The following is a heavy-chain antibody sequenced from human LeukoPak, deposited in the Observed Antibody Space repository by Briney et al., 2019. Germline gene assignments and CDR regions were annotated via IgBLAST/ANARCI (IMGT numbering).Heavy chain of an antibody. V-gene: IGHV3-7*01. J-gene: IGHJ6*03. D-gene: IGHD5-24*01. CDR2: IKQDGSEK. Sequence: GGSLRLSCVASGFTFSTSWMSWIRQAPGKGLEWVANIKQDGSEKYYVDSVKGRFTISRDNAKNSLYLQMNSLRAEDTAVYYCAGRDGYNLLGYYYYMDVWGKGTTVTVSS. CDR1: GFTFSTSW. CDR3: AGRDGYNLLGYYYYMDV.